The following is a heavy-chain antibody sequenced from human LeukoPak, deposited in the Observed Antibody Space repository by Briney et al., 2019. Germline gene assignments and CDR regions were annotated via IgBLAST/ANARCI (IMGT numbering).Heavy chain of an antibody. CDR2: ISSSGSNI. CDR1: GFTFSAYS. D-gene: IGHD3-3*01. V-gene: IGHV3-48*01. CDR3: AVDYDYWSAFFSGSRMTPKR. Sequence: GGSLRLSCAASGFTFSAYSMNWVRQAPGKGLEWVSYISSSGSNIHYADSVKGRFTISRDTGKNSLYLQMSSLRAEDTAVYYCAVDYDYWSAFFSGSRMTPKRGGQGTLVTVSS. J-gene: IGHJ4*02.